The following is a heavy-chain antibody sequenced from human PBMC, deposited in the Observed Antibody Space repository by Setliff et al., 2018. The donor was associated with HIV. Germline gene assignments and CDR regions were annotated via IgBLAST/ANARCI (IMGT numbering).Heavy chain of an antibody. Sequence: PSETLSLTCTVSGGSITGGRHFWTWIRQPAGKGLEWIGHLHTTWGNNYNPSLRSRVSMSVDMSTRQLSLQMRDVTASDAAVYYCARGGGRELWLTTYWGQGTLVTVSS. D-gene: IGHD3-10*01. CDR1: GGSITGGRHF. V-gene: IGHV4-61*09. CDR3: ARGGGRELWLTTY. CDR2: LHTTWGN. J-gene: IGHJ4*02.